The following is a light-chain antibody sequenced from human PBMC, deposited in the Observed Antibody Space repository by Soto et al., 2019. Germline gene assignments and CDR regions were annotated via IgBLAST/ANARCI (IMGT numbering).Light chain of an antibody. CDR3: QQRGT. J-gene: IGKJ1*01. V-gene: IGKV1-5*01. CDR2: DAS. CDR1: QSISSW. Sequence: DIQMTQSPSTLSASVGDRVTITCRASQSISSWLAWYQQKPRKAPKLLIYDASSLESRVPSRFSGSGSGTEFPLTISSLQPDDFATYYCQQRGTFGQGTKVEIK.